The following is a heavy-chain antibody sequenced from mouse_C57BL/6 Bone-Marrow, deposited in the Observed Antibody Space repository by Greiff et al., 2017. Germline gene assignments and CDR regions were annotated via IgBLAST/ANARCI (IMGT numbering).Heavy chain of an antibody. CDR3: ERWRYYGSSYEGAFDY. CDR2: IFPGSGST. D-gene: IGHD1-1*01. J-gene: IGHJ2*01. Sequence: QVQLQQSGPELVKPGASVKISCKASGYTFTDYYINWVKQRPGQGLEWIGWIFPGSGSTNYNEKFKGKATLTVDKSSSTAYMLLSSLTSEDSAVYFCERWRYYGSSYEGAFDYWGRGTTLTVSS. CDR1: GYTFTDYY. V-gene: IGHV1-75*01.